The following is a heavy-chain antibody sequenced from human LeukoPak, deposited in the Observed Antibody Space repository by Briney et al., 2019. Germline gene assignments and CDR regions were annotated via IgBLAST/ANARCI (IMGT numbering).Heavy chain of an antibody. D-gene: IGHD2-8*01. V-gene: IGHV3-66*01. CDR2: IFSGGST. CDR1: GFTVSNNY. J-gene: IGHJ4*02. CDR3: ARGGATRNCTNGVCHYFDY. Sequence: GGSLRLSCAASGFTVSNNYMSWVRQAPGKGLEWVSVIFSGGSTNYADSVKGRLTISRDNSKNTLYLQMNSLRAEDTAVYYCARGGATRNCTNGVCHYFDYWGQGTLVTVSS.